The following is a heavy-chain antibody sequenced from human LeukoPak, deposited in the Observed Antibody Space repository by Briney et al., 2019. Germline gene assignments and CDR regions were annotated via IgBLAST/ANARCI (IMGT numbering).Heavy chain of an antibody. CDR2: IYYSGST. V-gene: IGHV4-59*08. Sequence: SETLSLICTVSGGSISSYYWSWIRQPPGKGLEWTGYIYYSGSTNYNPSLKSRVTISVDTSKNQFSLKLSSVTAADTAVYYCARSGYCSSTSCYNWFDPWGQRTLVTVSS. CDR3: ARSGYCSSTSCYNWFDP. D-gene: IGHD2-2*01. J-gene: IGHJ5*02. CDR1: GGSISSYY.